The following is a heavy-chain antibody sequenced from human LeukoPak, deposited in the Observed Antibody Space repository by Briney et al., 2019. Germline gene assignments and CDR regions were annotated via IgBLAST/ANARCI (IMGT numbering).Heavy chain of an antibody. CDR1: GFTFSNYC. CDR2: IKQDGSEK. V-gene: IGHV3-7*03. Sequence: GGSLRLSCAASGFTFSNYCISWVRQAPGKGLEWVANIKQDGSEKYYVVSVKGRFTISRDNAKNSLYLQLNSLRAEDTALYYCARTSKNSYGCSDYWGQGTLVTVSS. CDR3: ARTSKNSYGCSDY. D-gene: IGHD5-18*01. J-gene: IGHJ4*02.